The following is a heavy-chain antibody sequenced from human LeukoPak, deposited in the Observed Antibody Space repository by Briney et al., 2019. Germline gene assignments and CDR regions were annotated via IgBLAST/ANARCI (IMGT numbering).Heavy chain of an antibody. CDR2: IYYSGRP. CDR3: AGAGQGDAFDI. Sequence: PETPSDTRTVSGGSISSNNDYWGWIRQPPGKGLEWVGSIYYSGRPYYSPSLKSRVTISVDTSKNQFSLKVSSLTAADTAVYYCAGAGQGDAFDIWGERWMLTVSS. CDR1: GGSISSNNDY. J-gene: IGHJ3*02. V-gene: IGHV4-39*07.